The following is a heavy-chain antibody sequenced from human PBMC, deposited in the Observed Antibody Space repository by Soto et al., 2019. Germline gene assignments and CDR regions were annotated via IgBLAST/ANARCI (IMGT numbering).Heavy chain of an antibody. CDR1: GGSISSGGYY. D-gene: IGHD3-22*01. CDR3: ARFLLGLYYDSSGYYLGWFDP. Sequence: PSETLSLTCTVSGGSISSGGYYWSWIRQHPGKGLEWIGYIYYSGSTYYNPSLKSRVTISVDTSKNQFSLKLSSVTAADTAVYYCARFLLGLYYDSSGYYLGWFDPWGQGTLVTVSS. CDR2: IYYSGST. J-gene: IGHJ5*02. V-gene: IGHV4-31*02.